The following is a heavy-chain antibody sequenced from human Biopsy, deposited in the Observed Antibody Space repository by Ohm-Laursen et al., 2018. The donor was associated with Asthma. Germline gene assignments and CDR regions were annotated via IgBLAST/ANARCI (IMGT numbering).Heavy chain of an antibody. CDR3: VRWRSGYPDHYSDF. CDR2: LSFDGSNK. J-gene: IGHJ4*02. V-gene: IGHV3-30*03. Sequence: LSLTCAASGFTFSNYGMHWVRQAPGKGLDWVAVLSFDGSNKNYTDSVKGRFTISRDNSKNTLDLQMNSLRGDDTAVYYCVRWRSGYPDHYSDFWGLGTLVTVSS. D-gene: IGHD2-21*01. CDR1: GFTFSNYG.